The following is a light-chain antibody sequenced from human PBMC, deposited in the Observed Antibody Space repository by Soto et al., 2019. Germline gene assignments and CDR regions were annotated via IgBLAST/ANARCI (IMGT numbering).Light chain of an antibody. V-gene: IGKV1-5*01. J-gene: IGKJ2*01. CDR1: QSISRW. Sequence: DIQMTQSPSTLSASVGDRVTITCRASQSISRWLAWHQQKPGKAPRLLIYDASSLESGVPSRFSGSGSGTEFTLTISSLQPDDFATYYCQQYNSYPYTFGQGTKLEIK. CDR2: DAS. CDR3: QQYNSYPYT.